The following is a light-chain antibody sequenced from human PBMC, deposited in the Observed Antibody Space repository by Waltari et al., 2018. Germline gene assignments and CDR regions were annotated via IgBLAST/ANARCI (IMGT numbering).Light chain of an antibody. CDR3: CSYVDSRTFV. CDR1: SSDIARYKL. J-gene: IGLJ2*01. Sequence: QSALTQPASVSGSPGQSITISCTGTSSDIARYKLASWYQQHPGEAPKVIIYEDTKRPSGVSGRFSASKSGNTASLTISGLQAEDEADYHCCSYVDSRTFVFGGGTRLTVL. V-gene: IGLV2-23*02. CDR2: EDT.